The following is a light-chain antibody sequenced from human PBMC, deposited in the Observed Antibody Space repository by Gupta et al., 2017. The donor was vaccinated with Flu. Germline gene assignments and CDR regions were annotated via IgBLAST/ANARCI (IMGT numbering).Light chain of an antibody. CDR1: TSNIRVNT. CDR2: SNN. J-gene: IGLJ3*02. CDR3: AIWDDSRNGWA. Sequence: QSALTQPPSVSGTPGQRVTISCSGSTSNIRVNTVNWYRQLPGSAPKLLIHSNNQRSSGVPDRFSGSRSVTSASLAISGLQSEDEADYHCAIWDDSRNGWAFGGGTTLTVL. V-gene: IGLV1-44*01.